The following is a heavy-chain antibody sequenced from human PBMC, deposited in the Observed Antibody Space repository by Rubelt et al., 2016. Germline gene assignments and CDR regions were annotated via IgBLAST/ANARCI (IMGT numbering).Heavy chain of an antibody. J-gene: IGHJ5*02. Sequence: QLQLQESGPGLVKPSETLSLTCTVSGGSISISSYYWGWIRQPPGKGLEWIGSIYYSGSTYYNPSLQSRVTISVDTSKNQFSLKVRSVTAADTAMYFCARDPQNWFDPWGQGSLVTFSS. CDR1: GGSISISSYY. V-gene: IGHV4-39*07. CDR2: IYYSGST. D-gene: IGHD2/OR15-2a*01. CDR3: ARDPQNWFDP.